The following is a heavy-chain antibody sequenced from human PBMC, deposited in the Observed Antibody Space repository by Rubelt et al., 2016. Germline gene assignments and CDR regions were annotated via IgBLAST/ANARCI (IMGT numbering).Heavy chain of an antibody. CDR1: GFTVSDTY. Sequence: EVQLVESGGGLIQPGGSLRLSCAASGFTVSDTYMSWVRQTSGKGLEWVSVIYGGGEIYYADSVKGRFTISRDSSKKNFYHGNRSLRAEETAVYYCARSTSGGHTEWGQGTLVRVS. CDR3: ARSTSGGHTE. V-gene: IGHV3-53*01. D-gene: IGHD6-19*01. J-gene: IGHJ4*02. CDR2: IYGGGEI.